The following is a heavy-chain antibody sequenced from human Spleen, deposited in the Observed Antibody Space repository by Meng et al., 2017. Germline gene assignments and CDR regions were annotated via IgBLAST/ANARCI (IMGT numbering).Heavy chain of an antibody. J-gene: IGHJ5*02. Sequence: QVQLQQSGPGLVKPSEALSLTCSVSGGSISTSGYYWGWIRQPPGKGLEWIGSIGHSGITYYTPSHKSRVTVSIDTSKSQFSLKLTSVTAADTAVYYCVRSSGWVRTGFDPWGQGTLVTVSS. D-gene: IGHD6-19*01. CDR1: GGSISTSGYY. CDR3: VRSSGWVRTGFDP. CDR2: IGHSGIT. V-gene: IGHV4-39*01.